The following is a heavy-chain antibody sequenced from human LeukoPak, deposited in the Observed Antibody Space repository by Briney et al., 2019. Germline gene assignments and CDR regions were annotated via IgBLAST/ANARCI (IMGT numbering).Heavy chain of an antibody. CDR1: GFSFADAT. V-gene: IGHV3-9*01. CDR2: INWNSGTM. CDR3: AKDPYMDV. J-gene: IGHJ6*03. Sequence: GRSLRLTCAASGFSFADATMHWVRQVPGKGLEWVSGINWNSGTMGYADSVKGRFTVSRDNAKNSLYLQMNSLKTEDTALYYCAKDPYMDVWGKGTTVTVSS.